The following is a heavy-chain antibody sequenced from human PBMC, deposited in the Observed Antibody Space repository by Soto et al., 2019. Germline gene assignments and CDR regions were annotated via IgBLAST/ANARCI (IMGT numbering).Heavy chain of an antibody. CDR1: GFTFSSYA. Sequence: QVQLVESGGGVVQPGRSLRLSCAASGFTFSSYAMHWVRQAPGKGLEWVAVISYDGSNKYYADSVKGRFTISRDNSKNTLYLQMNSLRAEDTAGYYCARDTTYYYDSRAHTGGGTLEYWGQGTLVTVSS. CDR3: ARDTTYYYDSRAHTGGGTLEY. V-gene: IGHV3-30-3*01. J-gene: IGHJ4*02. CDR2: ISYDGSNK. D-gene: IGHD3-22*01.